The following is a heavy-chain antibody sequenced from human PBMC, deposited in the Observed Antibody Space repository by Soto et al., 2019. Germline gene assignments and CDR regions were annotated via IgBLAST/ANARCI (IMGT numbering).Heavy chain of an antibody. CDR3: ARDLPPGDY. V-gene: IGHV3-48*02. D-gene: IGHD3-10*01. CDR2: ISSSSSTI. CDR1: GFTFSSYS. Sequence: EVQLVESGGGLVQPGGSLRLSCAASGFTFSSYSMNWVRQAPGKGLEWVSYISSSSSTIYYADSVKGRFTISRDNAKNSLYLQMNSLRDDDTAVYYCARDLPPGDYWGQGTLVTVSS. J-gene: IGHJ4*02.